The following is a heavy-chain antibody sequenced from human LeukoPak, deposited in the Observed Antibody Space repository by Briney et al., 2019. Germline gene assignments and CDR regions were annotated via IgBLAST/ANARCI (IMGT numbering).Heavy chain of an antibody. J-gene: IGHJ5*02. D-gene: IGHD2-21*01. CDR3: ARAYCGGDCYLNWFDP. Sequence: SETLSLTYTVSGGSISSSSYYWGWIRQPPGKGLEWIGSIYYSGSTYYNPSLKSRVTISVDTSKNQFSLRLSSVTAADTAVYYCARAYCGGDCYLNWFDPWGQGTLATLSS. CDR2: IYYSGST. CDR1: GGSISSSSYY. V-gene: IGHV4-39*01.